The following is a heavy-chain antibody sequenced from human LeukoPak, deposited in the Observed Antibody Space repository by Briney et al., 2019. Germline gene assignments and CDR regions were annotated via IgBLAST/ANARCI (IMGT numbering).Heavy chain of an antibody. V-gene: IGHV4-38-2*02. J-gene: IGHJ4*02. D-gene: IGHD5-24*01. Sequence: SETLSLTCTVSGYSISSGYYWGWIRQPPGKGLEWIGSIYHSGSTYYNPSLKSRVTISVDTSKNQFSLKLSSVTAADTAVYYCARDRLKRDGYNFRVHRTVGFDYWGQGTLVTVSS. CDR3: ARDRLKRDGYNFRVHRTVGFDY. CDR2: IYHSGST. CDR1: GYSISSGYY.